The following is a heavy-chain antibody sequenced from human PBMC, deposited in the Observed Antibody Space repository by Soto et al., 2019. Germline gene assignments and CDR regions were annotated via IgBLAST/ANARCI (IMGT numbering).Heavy chain of an antibody. D-gene: IGHD2-15*01. J-gene: IGHJ5*02. CDR2: IYWDDDK. V-gene: IGHV2-5*02. CDR1: GFSLSTSGVG. Sequence: QITLKESGPTLVKPTQTLTLTCTFSGFSLSTSGVGVGWIRQPPGKALEWLAPIYWDDDKRYSPSLKSRLTTTKETSKTQVVLTMTNMDPVDTATFYCAHRRAYCSGGSCYSIWFDPWCQGTLVTVSS. CDR3: AHRRAYCSGGSCYSIWFDP.